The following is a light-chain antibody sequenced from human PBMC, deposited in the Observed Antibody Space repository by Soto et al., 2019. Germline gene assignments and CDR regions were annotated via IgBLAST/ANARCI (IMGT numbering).Light chain of an antibody. J-gene: IGKJ1*01. V-gene: IGKV1-27*01. CDR2: AAS. CDR1: QGIGKG. Sequence: TQSPATLSASLGDRVTITCRASQGIGKGLAWYQQKPGKAPTVLIYAASTLQSGVPSRFSGSGSGTDFTLTISSLQPDDVATYYCQKYDSGPRAFGQGTKVDIK. CDR3: QKYDSGPRA.